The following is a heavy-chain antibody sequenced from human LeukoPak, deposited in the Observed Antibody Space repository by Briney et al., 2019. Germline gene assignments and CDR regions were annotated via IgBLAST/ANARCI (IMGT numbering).Heavy chain of an antibody. Sequence: GGSLRLSCAASVFTFSSHWMSWVRQAPGKVLEGVANLKKDGNEKYYVDAVKGLFTISRDNAKTSLCLQLNSLRAEDTAVYYCARDLSGIAGYTYGRGIDYWGQGSLVTVSS. CDR2: LKKDGNEK. V-gene: IGHV3-7*01. D-gene: IGHD5-18*01. CDR3: ARDLSGIAGYTYGRGIDY. CDR1: VFTFSSHW. J-gene: IGHJ4*02.